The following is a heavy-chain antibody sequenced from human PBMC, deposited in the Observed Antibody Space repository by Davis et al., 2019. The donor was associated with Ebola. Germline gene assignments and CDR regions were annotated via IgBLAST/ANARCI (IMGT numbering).Heavy chain of an antibody. Sequence: ASVKVSCKASGYTFTSYAMHWVRQAPGQRLEWMGWINAGNGNTKYSQKFQGRVTITRDTSASTAYMELSSLRSEDTAVYYCASEGSLYCGGDCAPGYWGQGTLVTVSS. CDR3: ASEGSLYCGGDCAPGY. D-gene: IGHD2-21*01. V-gene: IGHV1-3*01. CDR2: INAGNGNT. CDR1: GYTFTSYA. J-gene: IGHJ4*02.